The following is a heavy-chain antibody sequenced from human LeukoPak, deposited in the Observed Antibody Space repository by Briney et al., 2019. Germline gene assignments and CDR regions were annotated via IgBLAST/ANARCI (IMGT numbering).Heavy chain of an antibody. Sequence: ASVKVSCKASGYTFTGYYMHWVRQAPGQGLEWMGWINPNSGGTNYAQKFQGRVTMTRDTSISTAYMELSRLRSDDTAVYYCARCWAARVAGTLSYYYYYYMDVWGKGTTVTISS. V-gene: IGHV1-2*02. D-gene: IGHD6-19*01. J-gene: IGHJ6*03. CDR3: ARCWAARVAGTLSYYYYYYMDV. CDR2: INPNSGGT. CDR1: GYTFTGYY.